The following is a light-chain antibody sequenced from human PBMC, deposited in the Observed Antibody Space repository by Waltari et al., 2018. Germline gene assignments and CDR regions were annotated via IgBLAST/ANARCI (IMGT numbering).Light chain of an antibody. J-gene: IGLJ1*01. CDR2: EVS. Sequence: QSALTQPASVSGSPGQSLTISCSGTDSHVGAYAFVSWYQQHPGKAPHLIIYEVSNRPSGISNRFSASKSGNTASLTISGLQAEDEADYYCSSYTTSSAPGVFGTGTRVTVL. CDR3: SSYTTSSAPGV. CDR1: DSHVGAYAF. V-gene: IGLV2-14*01.